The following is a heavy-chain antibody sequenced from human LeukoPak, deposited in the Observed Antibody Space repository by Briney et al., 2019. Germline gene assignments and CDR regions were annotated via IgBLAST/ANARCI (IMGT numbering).Heavy chain of an antibody. Sequence: GGSLRLSCAASGFTFSSYAMSWVRQAPGEGLEWVSAISGSGDSTYYADSLKGRLTISRDNSKNTLYLQMSSLRADDTAVYYCTKGGWGTVLDYWGQGTLVTVSS. V-gene: IGHV3-23*01. CDR2: ISGSGDST. CDR3: TKGGWGTVLDY. CDR1: GFTFSSYA. D-gene: IGHD3-10*01. J-gene: IGHJ4*02.